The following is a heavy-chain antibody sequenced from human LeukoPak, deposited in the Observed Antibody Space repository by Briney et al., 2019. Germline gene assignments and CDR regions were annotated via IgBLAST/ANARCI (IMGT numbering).Heavy chain of an antibody. CDR3: ARVDLKYYYGMDV. CDR1: GFTVSSNY. V-gene: IGHV4-59*02. Sequence: GSLRLSCAASGFTVSSNYMSWVRQAPGKGLEWIGSIYYSGSTYYNPSLKSRVTISVDTSKNQFSLKLSSVTAADTAVYYCARVDLKYYYGMDVWGQGITVTVSS. CDR2: IYYSGST. J-gene: IGHJ6*02.